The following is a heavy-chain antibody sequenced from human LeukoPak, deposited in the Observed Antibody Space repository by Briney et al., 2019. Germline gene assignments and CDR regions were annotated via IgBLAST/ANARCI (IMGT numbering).Heavy chain of an antibody. J-gene: IGHJ4*02. D-gene: IGHD2-15*01. CDR1: GFTFSSYG. CDR2: IRYDGSNK. CDR3: ARVRYCSGGSCSYYFDY. Sequence: GGSLRLSCAASGFTFSSYGMHWVRQAPGKGLEWVAFIRYDGSNKYYADSVKGRFTISRDNSKNTLYLQMNSLRAEDTAVYYCARVRYCSGGSCSYYFDYWGQGTLVTVSS. V-gene: IGHV3-30*02.